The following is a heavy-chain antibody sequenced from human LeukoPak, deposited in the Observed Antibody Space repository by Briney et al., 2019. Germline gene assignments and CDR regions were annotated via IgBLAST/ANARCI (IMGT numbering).Heavy chain of an antibody. J-gene: IGHJ5*02. V-gene: IGHV4-31*03. D-gene: IGHD7-27*01. CDR3: ARDLTGDQFFDP. CDR1: GSSISNDGYY. Sequence: SENLSLNCNVSGSSISNDGYYWSWIRQHPGRGLELLGYIYYSGSTYYNPSLKSRVTLSVDTSKSQFSLRLSSVTAADTAVYYCARDLTGDQFFDPWGQGTLVTVYS. CDR2: IYYSGST.